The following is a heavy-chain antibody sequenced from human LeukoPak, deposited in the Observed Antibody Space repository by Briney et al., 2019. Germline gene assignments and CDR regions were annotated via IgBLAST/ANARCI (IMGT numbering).Heavy chain of an antibody. CDR2: IYYSGST. CDR1: GGSISSYY. Sequence: SETLSLTCTVSGGSISSYYWSWIRQPPGKGLEWIGYIYYSGSTNYNPSLKSRVTISVDTSKNQFSLKLSSVTAADTAVYYCARQFSRVVIDYWGQGTLVTVFS. V-gene: IGHV4-59*08. CDR3: ARQFSRVVIDY. D-gene: IGHD3-3*01. J-gene: IGHJ4*02.